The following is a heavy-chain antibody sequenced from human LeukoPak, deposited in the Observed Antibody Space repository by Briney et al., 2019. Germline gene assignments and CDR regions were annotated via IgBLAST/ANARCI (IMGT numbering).Heavy chain of an antibody. D-gene: IGHD3-22*01. CDR1: GFSFSRYW. Sequence: PGGSLSLSCAASGFSFSRYWMSWVRQAPGKGLEWVANIKQDGSEKYYVESVKGRFTISRDNAKKTLYLQMNSLSAEDTAVYYCATDAFSFGSSGYGTINYWGQGALVTVSS. CDR3: ATDAFSFGSSGYGTINY. V-gene: IGHV3-7*01. CDR2: IKQDGSEK. J-gene: IGHJ4*02.